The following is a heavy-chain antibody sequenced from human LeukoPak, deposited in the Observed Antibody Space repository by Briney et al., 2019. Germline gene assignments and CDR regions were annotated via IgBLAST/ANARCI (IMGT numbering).Heavy chain of an antibody. CDR3: AKHYGSGTYYNYLDY. J-gene: IGHJ4*02. CDR1: GFTFSSYA. CDR2: ISSNGGGT. D-gene: IGHD3-10*01. V-gene: IGHV3-23*01. Sequence: GSLRLSCAASGFTFSSYAMSWVRRAPGKGLEWVSAISSNGGGTFYADSVKGQFTISRDNSQNTLYLQMNSLRAEDTAIYYCAKHYGSGTYYNYLDYWGQGTLVTVSS.